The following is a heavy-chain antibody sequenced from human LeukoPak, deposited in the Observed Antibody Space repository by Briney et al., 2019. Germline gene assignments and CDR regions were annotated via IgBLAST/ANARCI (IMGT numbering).Heavy chain of an antibody. D-gene: IGHD5-12*01. CDR1: AFTFSTNP. CDR2: ISDSGGRT. J-gene: IGHJ4*02. Sequence: PGGSLRLSCAASAFTFSTNPMAWVRQAPGKGLEWVSLISDSGGRTYYADSVKGRFTISRDNSKNTLFLQMNSLRAEDTAVYYCAKDREGLSSGYDLEYFDYWGQGTLVTVSS. V-gene: IGHV3-23*01. CDR3: AKDREGLSSGYDLEYFDY.